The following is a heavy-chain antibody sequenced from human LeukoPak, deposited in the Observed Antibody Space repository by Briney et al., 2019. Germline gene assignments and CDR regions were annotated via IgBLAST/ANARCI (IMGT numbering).Heavy chain of an antibody. Sequence: SETLSLTCAVYGGSFSGYYWSWIRQPPGKGLEWIGEINHSGSTNYNPSLKSRVTISVDTSKNQFSLKLNSVTAADTAVYYCAKSNRYGLVDIWGQGTMVTVSS. J-gene: IGHJ3*02. V-gene: IGHV4-34*01. CDR1: GGSFSGYY. D-gene: IGHD3-16*02. CDR3: AKSNRYGLVDI. CDR2: INHSGST.